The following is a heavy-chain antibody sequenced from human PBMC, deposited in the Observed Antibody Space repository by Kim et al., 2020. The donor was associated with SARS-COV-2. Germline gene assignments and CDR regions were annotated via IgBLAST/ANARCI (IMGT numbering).Heavy chain of an antibody. D-gene: IGHD6-13*01. CDR3: ARVRGGGSWEYYFDY. J-gene: IGHJ4*02. CDR2: ISSSSRHI. Sequence: GGSLRLSCAASGFTFSSYGMSWVRQATGKGLEWVSFISSSSRHIYYVDSVKGRFTISRDNAKNSLYVQMNSLRDEDTAVYYCARVRGGGSWEYYFDYWGQGTLVAVSS. V-gene: IGHV3-21*01. CDR1: GFTFSSYG.